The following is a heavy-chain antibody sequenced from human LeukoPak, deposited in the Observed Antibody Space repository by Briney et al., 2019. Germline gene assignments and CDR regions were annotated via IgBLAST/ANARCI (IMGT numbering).Heavy chain of an antibody. V-gene: IGHV3-30-3*01. CDR3: AREMPSGSFDY. CDR2: ISYDGSNK. J-gene: IGHJ4*02. D-gene: IGHD1-26*01. Sequence: GGSLRLSCAASGFTFSSYAMHWVRQAPGKGLEWVAVISYDGSNKYYADSVKGRFTISRDISKNTLYLQMNSLRAEDTAVYYCAREMPSGSFDYWGQGTLVTVSS. CDR1: GFTFSSYA.